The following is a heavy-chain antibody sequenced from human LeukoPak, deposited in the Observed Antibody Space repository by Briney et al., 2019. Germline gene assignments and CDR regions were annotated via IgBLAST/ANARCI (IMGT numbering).Heavy chain of an antibody. J-gene: IGHJ5*02. D-gene: IGHD3-10*01. CDR2: TIPIFGTA. Sequence: GASVKVSCKASGGTFGSYAINWVRQAPGQGLEWVGGTIPIFGTANYAQKFQGRVTITADKLTSTAYMELKSLKIEDTAVYYCARVTVRRVYAWFDPWGQGTLVTVSS. CDR3: ARVTVRRVYAWFDP. V-gene: IGHV1-69*06. CDR1: GGTFGSYA.